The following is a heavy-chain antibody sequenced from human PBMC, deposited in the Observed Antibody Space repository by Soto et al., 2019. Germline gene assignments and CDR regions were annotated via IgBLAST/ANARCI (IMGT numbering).Heavy chain of an antibody. V-gene: IGHV3-23*01. CDR2: ISGSDGKT. CDR1: VFSFGSYA. J-gene: IGHJ4*02. CDR3: ARWSYLDY. Sequence: WGSLRLSCAASVFSFGSYALSWVRQAPGKGLEWVSTISGSDGKTFYADSVKGRFSISRDTSQSTLYLQMNSLRADDTAMYYCARWSYLDYWGQGTRVTVSS. D-gene: IGHD3-3*01.